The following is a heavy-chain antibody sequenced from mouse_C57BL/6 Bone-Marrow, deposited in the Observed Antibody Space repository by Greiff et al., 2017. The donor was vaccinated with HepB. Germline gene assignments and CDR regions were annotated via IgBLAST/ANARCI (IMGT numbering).Heavy chain of an antibody. Sequence: QVQLQQSGPELVKPGASVKISCKASGYAFSSSWMNWVKQRPGKGLEWIGRIYPGDGDTNYNGKFKGKATLTADKSSRTAYMQLSSLTSEDSAVYFCARTLSFITTVVARDYWGQGTTLTVSS. CDR2: IYPGDGDT. CDR1: GYAFSSSW. D-gene: IGHD1-1*01. V-gene: IGHV1-82*01. CDR3: ARTLSFITTVVARDY. J-gene: IGHJ2*01.